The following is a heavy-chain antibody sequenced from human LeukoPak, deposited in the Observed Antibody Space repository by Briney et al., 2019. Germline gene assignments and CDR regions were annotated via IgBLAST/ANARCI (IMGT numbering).Heavy chain of an antibody. Sequence: PSETLSLTCTVSGGSISSYYWSWIRQPPGKGLEWIGYIYYSGSTNYNPSLKSRVTISLDTSKNQFSLKLSSVTAADTAVYYCARARYYYYYGMDVWGQGTTVTVSS. J-gene: IGHJ6*02. CDR2: IYYSGST. V-gene: IGHV4-59*01. CDR1: GGSISSYY. CDR3: ARARYYYYYGMDV.